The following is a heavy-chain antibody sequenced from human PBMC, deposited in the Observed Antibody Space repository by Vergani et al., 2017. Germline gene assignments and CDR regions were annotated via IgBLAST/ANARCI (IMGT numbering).Heavy chain of an antibody. CDR1: GFTFDDYA. Sequence: EVQLVESGGGLVQPGRSLRLFCAASGFTFDDYAMHWVRQAPGKGLEWVSGLRWNSGSIGYADSVKGRFTISRDNGKNSLYLQMNSLRAADTALYYCAEGAVAGTLEAFYSWGQGSTVTVSS. CDR2: LRWNSGSI. CDR3: AEGAVAGTLEAFYS. J-gene: IGHJ6*02. D-gene: IGHD6-19*01. V-gene: IGHV3-9*01.